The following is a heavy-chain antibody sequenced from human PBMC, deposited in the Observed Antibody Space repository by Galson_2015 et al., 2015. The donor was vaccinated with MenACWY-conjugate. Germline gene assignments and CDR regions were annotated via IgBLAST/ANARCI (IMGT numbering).Heavy chain of an antibody. CDR3: TREASYSGWPTFDY. J-gene: IGHJ4*02. CDR2: TYHRSKNYH. V-gene: IGHV6-1*01. D-gene: IGHD6-19*01. CDR1: GDSVSSHSAS. Sequence: CAISGDSVSSHSASWHWIRQSPSRGLEWLGRTYHRSKNYHDYAISLRSRITINADTSKNQVSLQLNSVSPEDTAVYFCTREASYSGWPTFDYWGQGIQVTVSS.